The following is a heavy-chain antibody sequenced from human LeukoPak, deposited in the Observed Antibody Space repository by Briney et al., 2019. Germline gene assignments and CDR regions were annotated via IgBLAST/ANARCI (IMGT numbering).Heavy chain of an antibody. J-gene: IGHJ3*02. V-gene: IGHV4-4*07. D-gene: IGHD3-22*01. CDR2: IYTSGNT. CDR1: GGSIRKYY. CDR3: AGGPSYYYDSSGYYGPLRAFDI. Sequence: SETLSLTCTVSGGSIRKYYWNWIRQPAGKGLEWIGHIYTSGNTNYNPSLKSRVNMSVDTSKNQFSLKLSSVTAADTAVYYCAGGPSYYYDSSGYYGPLRAFDIWGQGTMVTVSS.